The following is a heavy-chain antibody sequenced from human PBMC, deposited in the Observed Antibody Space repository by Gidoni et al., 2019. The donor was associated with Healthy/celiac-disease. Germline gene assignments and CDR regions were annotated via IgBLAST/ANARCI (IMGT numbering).Heavy chain of an antibody. CDR3: AIYPEDSGSYSWYYYGMDV. CDR2: IIPIFGTA. Sequence: QVQLVQSGAEVKKPGSSVKVSCKASGGTFSSYAISWVRQAPGQGLEWMGGIIPIFGTANYAQKFQGRVTITADESTSTAYMELSSLRSEDTAVYYCAIYPEDSGSYSWYYYGMDVWGQGTTVTVSS. J-gene: IGHJ6*02. V-gene: IGHV1-69*01. CDR1: GGTFSSYA. D-gene: IGHD1-26*01.